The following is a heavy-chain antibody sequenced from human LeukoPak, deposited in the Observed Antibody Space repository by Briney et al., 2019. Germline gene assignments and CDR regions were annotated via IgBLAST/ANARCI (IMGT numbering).Heavy chain of an antibody. CDR3: ARGWNYYYYYMDV. CDR2: INHSGST. Sequence: SETLSLTCSVSGGSISSSDNYWGWIRQPPGKGLEWIGEINHSGSTNYNPSLKSRVTISVDTSKNQFSLKLSSVTAADTAVYYCARGWNYYYYYMDVWGKGTTVTVSS. J-gene: IGHJ6*03. CDR1: GGSISSSDNY. D-gene: IGHD3-3*01. V-gene: IGHV4-39*07.